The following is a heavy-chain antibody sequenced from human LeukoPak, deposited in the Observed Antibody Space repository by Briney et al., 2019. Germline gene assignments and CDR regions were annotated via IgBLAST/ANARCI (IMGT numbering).Heavy chain of an antibody. J-gene: IGHJ4*02. V-gene: IGHV3-23*01. Sequence: GGSLRLSFAASLFIFSTHAMSWVRQAPGKGLEWVSGICGSADSTYYADSVKGRFTISSDNYKNKLYLQLNSLRAGNRATYYGAKDHHYYDSSGRSYVDYGGQGTLVTVSS. CDR1: LFIFSTHA. CDR2: ICGSADST. D-gene: IGHD3-22*01. CDR3: AKDHHYYDSSGRSYVDY.